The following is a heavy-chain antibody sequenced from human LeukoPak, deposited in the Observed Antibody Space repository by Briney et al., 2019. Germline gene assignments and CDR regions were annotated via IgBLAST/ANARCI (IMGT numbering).Heavy chain of an antibody. Sequence: GGSLRLSCAAFGFTVSSNYMSWVRQAPGKGLEWVSVIYSGGSTYYADSVKGRFTISRDNSKNTLYLQMNSLRAEDTAVYYCARDCSSTSCAMDSDYWGQGTLVTVSS. V-gene: IGHV3-53*01. CDR3: ARDCSSTSCAMDSDY. J-gene: IGHJ4*02. CDR1: GFTVSSNY. CDR2: IYSGGST. D-gene: IGHD2-2*01.